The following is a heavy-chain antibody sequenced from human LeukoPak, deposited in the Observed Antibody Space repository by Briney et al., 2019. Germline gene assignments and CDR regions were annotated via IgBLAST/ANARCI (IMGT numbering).Heavy chain of an antibody. CDR2: IYYSGST. CDR3: VRVAYCTNGVCSFDP. D-gene: IGHD2-8*01. Sequence: SETLSLTCTVSGGSISSSTYYWGWIRPSPGKGLEWIGSIYYSGSTYYNPSLKSRATISVDTSKNQFSLKLSSVTAADTAVYYCVRVAYCTNGVCSFDPWGQGTLVTVSS. J-gene: IGHJ5*02. V-gene: IGHV4-39*01. CDR1: GGSISSSTYY.